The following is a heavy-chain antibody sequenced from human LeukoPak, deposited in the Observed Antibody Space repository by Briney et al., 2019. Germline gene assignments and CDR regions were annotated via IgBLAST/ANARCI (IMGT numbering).Heavy chain of an antibody. D-gene: IGHD2-2*03. CDR2: ISGSGDST. Sequence: WGSLRLSCAASGFTFSTYGMSWVRQAPGKGLEWVSAISGSGDSTYYADSVKGRFTISRDNSKNTLSLQMNSLRAEDTALYYCAKWSDGYCSSTSCYHYSFDYWGQGTLVTVAS. V-gene: IGHV3-23*01. CDR1: GFTFSTYG. J-gene: IGHJ4*02. CDR3: AKWSDGYCSSTSCYHYSFDY.